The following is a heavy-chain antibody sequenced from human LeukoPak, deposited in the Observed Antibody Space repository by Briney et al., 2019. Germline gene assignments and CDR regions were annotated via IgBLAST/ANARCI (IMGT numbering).Heavy chain of an antibody. D-gene: IGHD3-22*01. CDR2: IYYSGGT. Sequence: PSQTLSLTCTVSGGSISSTSYYWGWIRQPPGKGLERIGSIYYSGGTYYNPSLKSRVTISVDTSKNQCSLKLSSVTAADTAVYYCARRNYYDGMGYDYWGQGTLVTVSS. V-gene: IGHV4-39*01. CDR3: ARRNYYDGMGYDY. J-gene: IGHJ4*02. CDR1: GGSISSTSYY.